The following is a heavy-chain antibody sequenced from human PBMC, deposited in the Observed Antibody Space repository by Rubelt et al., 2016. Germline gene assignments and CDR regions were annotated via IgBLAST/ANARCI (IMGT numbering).Heavy chain of an antibody. CDR2: ISGSGGST. J-gene: IGHJ4*02. D-gene: IGHD2-21*01. CDR1: GFTFSSYA. V-gene: IGHV3-23*01. Sequence: SCAASGFTFSSYAMTWVRQVPGKGLEWVSGISGSGGSTYNADSVKGRLTISRDNSKNTLYLQMNSLRAEDTAVYYCAKGGWRGLEELDYWGQGTLVTVSS. CDR3: AKGGWRGLEELDY.